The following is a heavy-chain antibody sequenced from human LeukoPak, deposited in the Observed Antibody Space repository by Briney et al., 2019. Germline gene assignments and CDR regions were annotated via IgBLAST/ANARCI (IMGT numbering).Heavy chain of an antibody. CDR3: ARVAARYSSSWYDY. V-gene: IGHV3-7*03. CDR2: IKQDGSGK. D-gene: IGHD6-13*01. J-gene: IGHJ4*02. Sequence: GGSLRLSCAASGFTFSSYWMSWVRQAPGRGLEWVANIKQDGSGKYYVDSVKGRFTISRDNAKNSMYLQMNSLRAEDTALYYCARVAARYSSSWYDYWGQGTLVTVSS. CDR1: GFTFSSYW.